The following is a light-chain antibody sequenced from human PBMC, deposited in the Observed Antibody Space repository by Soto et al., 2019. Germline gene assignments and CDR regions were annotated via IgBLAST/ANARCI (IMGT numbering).Light chain of an antibody. V-gene: IGKV1-5*03. Sequence: DIQMTQSPSTLSASVGDRVTITCRASQTINNGLAWYQQKPGEAPKLLMYRVTNLADGVPSRFSGSGSGTEYTLTVSSLQPDDFASYYCQQYHIYATFGQGTRVEVK. CDR3: QQYHIYAT. J-gene: IGKJ1*01. CDR1: QTINNG. CDR2: RVT.